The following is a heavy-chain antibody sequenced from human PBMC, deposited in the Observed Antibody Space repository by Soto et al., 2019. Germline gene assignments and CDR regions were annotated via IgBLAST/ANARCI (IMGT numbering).Heavy chain of an antibody. CDR2: IKEDGSEK. CDR1: GFSFSSSW. Sequence: GGSLRLSCAASGFSFSSSWMNWVRQAPGRGLEWVADIKEDGSEKYYVDSLKGRFTISRDNAKNSLYLQMNSLRAEDTAVYYCARGDYYDRRFDSWGQGTLVTVSS. D-gene: IGHD3-22*01. V-gene: IGHV3-7*03. J-gene: IGHJ4*02. CDR3: ARGDYYDRRFDS.